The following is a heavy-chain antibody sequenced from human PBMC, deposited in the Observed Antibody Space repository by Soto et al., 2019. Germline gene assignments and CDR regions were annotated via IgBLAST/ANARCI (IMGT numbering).Heavy chain of an antibody. CDR3: ARFAEKGYSYGPYYFDL. D-gene: IGHD5-18*01. CDR1: GYTFTGYY. Sequence: ASVKVSCKASGYTFTGYYMHWVRQAPGQGLEWMGWINPNSGGTNYAQKFQGRFTISRDYVNNSVFLQMDSLKSEDTAVYYCARFAEKGYSYGPYYFDLWGQGSLVTVSS. V-gene: IGHV1-2*02. CDR2: INPNSGGT. J-gene: IGHJ4*02.